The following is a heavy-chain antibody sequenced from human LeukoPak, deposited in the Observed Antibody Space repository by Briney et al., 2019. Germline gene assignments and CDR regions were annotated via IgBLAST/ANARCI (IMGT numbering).Heavy chain of an antibody. CDR3: ARDYYGQGYEGYYGSGISFDY. J-gene: IGHJ4*02. CDR1: GYTFTNYA. CDR2: INPNSGGT. D-gene: IGHD3-10*01. V-gene: IGHV1-2*02. Sequence: ASVKVSCKASGYTFTNYAMNWVRQAPGQGVEWMGWINPNSGGTNYAQKFQGRVTMTRDTSISTAYMELSRLRSDDTAVYYCARDYYGQGYEGYYGSGISFDYWGQGTLVTVSS.